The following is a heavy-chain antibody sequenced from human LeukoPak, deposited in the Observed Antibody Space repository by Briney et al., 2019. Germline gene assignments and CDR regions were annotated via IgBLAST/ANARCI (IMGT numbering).Heavy chain of an antibody. Sequence: SETLSLTCTVSGGSIRSSYYYWGWIRQPPGKGLEWIGSIYDSGSTYYNPSLKSRVTISVDTSKNQFSLKLNSVTAADTAVYYCARGYDGDGYNHPFDYWGQGTLVTVSS. CDR1: GGSIRSSYYY. V-gene: IGHV4-39*01. D-gene: IGHD5-24*01. J-gene: IGHJ4*02. CDR2: IYDSGST. CDR3: ARGYDGDGYNHPFDY.